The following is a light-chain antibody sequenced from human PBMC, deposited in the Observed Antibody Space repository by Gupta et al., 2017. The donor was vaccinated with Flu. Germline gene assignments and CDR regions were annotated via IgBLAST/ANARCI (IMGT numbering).Light chain of an antibody. V-gene: IGKV3-11*01. Sequence: EVVLTQSPATLSLSPGERATLSCRASQSVKGALAWYQQKPGQAPRLLVYDASNRAAGIPVKFSGSGSGTDFTLTISNLEPEDFAVYYCQQRVDWPITFGGGTKVEIK. CDR3: QQRVDWPIT. CDR2: DAS. J-gene: IGKJ4*01. CDR1: QSVKGA.